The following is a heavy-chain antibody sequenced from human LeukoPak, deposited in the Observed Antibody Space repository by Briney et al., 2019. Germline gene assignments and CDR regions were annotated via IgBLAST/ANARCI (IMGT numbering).Heavy chain of an antibody. D-gene: IGHD3-22*01. V-gene: IGHV3-74*01. CDR3: ARDLGQYYDTSDNWFDP. CDR2: INSDGINT. Sequence: GGSLRLSCTTSGFTFGTHTMHWVRQAPGKGLVWVSRINSDGINTSYADSVKGRFTISRDNAKNTLNLQMNSLRAEDTAVYYCARDLGQYYDTSDNWFDPWGQGTLVTVSS. CDR1: GFTFGTHT. J-gene: IGHJ5*02.